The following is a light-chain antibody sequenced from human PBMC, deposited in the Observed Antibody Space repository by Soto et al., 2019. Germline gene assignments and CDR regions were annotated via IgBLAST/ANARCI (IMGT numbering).Light chain of an antibody. CDR3: QQYYSYYWT. V-gene: IGKV1-13*02. CDR1: QSVSSY. CDR2: AAS. Sequence: AGQITHPPSSLSPSVGAKFTITRRASQSVSSYLAWYQQKPGQAPRLLIYAASTWESGVPSRFSGSGSGTDFTLTISCLQSEDFAIYYCQQYYSYYWTFGQGTKVDIK. J-gene: IGKJ1*01.